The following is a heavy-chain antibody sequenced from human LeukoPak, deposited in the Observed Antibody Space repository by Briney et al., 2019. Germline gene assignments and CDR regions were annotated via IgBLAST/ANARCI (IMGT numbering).Heavy chain of an antibody. CDR1: GFTFSRTW. D-gene: IGHD1-26*01. CDR2: INSDGTST. J-gene: IGHJ4*02. Sequence: GGSLRLSCGAYGFTFSRTWMHWVRQAPGKGLVCVSRINSDGTSTVYADSVKGRFTISRDNAKNTVYLQMSGLRADDTAVYYCARDNYYSIDYWGQGTLVTVSS. CDR3: ARDNYYSIDY. V-gene: IGHV3-74*01.